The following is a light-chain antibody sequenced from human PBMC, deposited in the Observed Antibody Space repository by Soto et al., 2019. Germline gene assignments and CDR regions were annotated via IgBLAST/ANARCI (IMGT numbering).Light chain of an antibody. CDR3: SSYTSSSTLV. CDR2: EVS. CDR1: SSDVGGYNY. Sequence: QSALTQPASVSGSPGQSITISCTGTSSDVGGYNYVSWYQQHPGKDPKLMIYEVSNRPSGVSNRFSGSKSGNTASLTISCLQAEDEADYYCSSYTSSSTLVFGTGTKLTVL. V-gene: IGLV2-14*01. J-gene: IGLJ1*01.